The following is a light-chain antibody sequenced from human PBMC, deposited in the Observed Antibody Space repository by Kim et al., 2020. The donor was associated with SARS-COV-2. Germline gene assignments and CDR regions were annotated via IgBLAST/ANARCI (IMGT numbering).Light chain of an antibody. V-gene: IGKV1-16*02. CDR1: KTINNH. CDR2: DAS. J-gene: IGKJ4*01. Sequence: ASVGDRVTFTCRASKTINNHLSWFQQKSGKAPKCLIYDASTLQSGVPSKFSGSGFGTEFTLTISSLQPEDFATYYCQQYSTFPLTFGGGTKVDIK. CDR3: QQYSTFPLT.